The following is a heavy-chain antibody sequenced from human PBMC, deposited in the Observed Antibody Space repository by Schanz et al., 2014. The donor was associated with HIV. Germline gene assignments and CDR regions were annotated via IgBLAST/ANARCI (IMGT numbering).Heavy chain of an antibody. CDR1: GGTFSKYA. V-gene: IGHV1-69*01. CDR2: IIPIFGTA. J-gene: IGHJ6*02. Sequence: QVQLVQSGAEVTKPGSSVKVSCKASGGTFSKYAISWVRQAPGQGLEWVGGIIPIFGTANYAPKFQGRVTITADESTSTAFLDLSSLKSEDTAVYFCARDHRLYTNSPRVYTMDVWGQGTAVTVSS. D-gene: IGHD2-2*02. CDR3: ARDHRLYTNSPRVYTMDV.